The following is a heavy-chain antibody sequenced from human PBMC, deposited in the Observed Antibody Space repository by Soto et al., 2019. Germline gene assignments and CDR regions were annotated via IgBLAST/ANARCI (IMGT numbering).Heavy chain of an antibody. J-gene: IGHJ6*02. CDR3: ARGPLIGTTDCGLDV. D-gene: IGHD1-7*01. Sequence: EVQLVESGGGLVQPGGSLRLSCAASGFTFSTYWMHWVRQPPGKGLVWVSRIKNDGSNTAYADSVKGRFTISRDNAKSTLYLQMNSLRAEDTAVYYCARGPLIGTTDCGLDVWGQGTTVSVSS. CDR1: GFTFSTYW. V-gene: IGHV3-74*01. CDR2: IKNDGSNT.